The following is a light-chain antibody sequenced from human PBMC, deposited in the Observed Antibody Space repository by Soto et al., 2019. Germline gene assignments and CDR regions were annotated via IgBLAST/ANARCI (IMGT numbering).Light chain of an antibody. J-gene: IGKJ1*01. V-gene: IGKV4-1*01. Sequence: DLLMTPSPYSLSVSLGERATINCKSSQSLLYSSNNKNYLAWYQQKPGQPPKALIYWASTRESGVPDRFSGSGSGTDFTLTISSLQAEDVAVYYCQQYYTTPWTFGQGTKVDIK. CDR3: QQYYTTPWT. CDR2: WAS. CDR1: QSLLYSSNNKNY.